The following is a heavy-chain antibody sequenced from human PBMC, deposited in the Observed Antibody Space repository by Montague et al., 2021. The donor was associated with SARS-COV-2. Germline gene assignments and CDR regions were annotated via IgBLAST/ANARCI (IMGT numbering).Heavy chain of an antibody. CDR1: GGSFSGYY. D-gene: IGHD4-17*01. V-gene: IGHV4-34*01. CDR2: INHSGST. CDR3: ARALPVTTFFYSYYGMDV. Sequence: SETLSLTCAVYGGSFSGYYWSWIRRPPGKGLEWIGEINHSGSTNYNPSLKGRVTISVDTSKNQFSLELSSVTVADTAVYYCARALPVTTFFYSYYGMDVWGQGTTVTVSS. J-gene: IGHJ6*02.